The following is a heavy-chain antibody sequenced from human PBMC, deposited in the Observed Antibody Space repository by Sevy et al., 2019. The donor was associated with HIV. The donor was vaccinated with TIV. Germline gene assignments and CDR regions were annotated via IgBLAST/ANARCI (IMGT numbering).Heavy chain of an antibody. D-gene: IGHD3-10*01. CDR1: GLTFSSYS. V-gene: IGHV3-21*01. Sequence: GGSLRLSCVASGLTFSSYSMKWVRQAPGKGLEWVSSISSSSRYIYYADSVKGRFTISRDNAKKSLYLQVNSLRAEDTAVYDCARDRDGSGSSGGYGMDVWGQGTTVTVSS. CDR2: ISSSSRYI. CDR3: ARDRDGSGSSGGYGMDV. J-gene: IGHJ6*02.